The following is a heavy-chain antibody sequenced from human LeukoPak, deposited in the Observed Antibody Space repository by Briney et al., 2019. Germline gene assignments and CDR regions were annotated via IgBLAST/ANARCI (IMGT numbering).Heavy chain of an antibody. V-gene: IGHV3-23*01. CDR1: GFTFSSYA. J-gene: IGHJ4*02. D-gene: IGHD6-19*01. Sequence: PGGSLRLSCAASGFTFSSYAMSWVPQAPGKGLERVLAISGSGGSTYYADSVKGRFTISRDNSKTTLCLQMNSLRAEDTTVYHCAKGERRNSSTHLPFDYWGQGTLVTVFS. CDR3: AKGERRNSSTHLPFDY. CDR2: ISGSGGST.